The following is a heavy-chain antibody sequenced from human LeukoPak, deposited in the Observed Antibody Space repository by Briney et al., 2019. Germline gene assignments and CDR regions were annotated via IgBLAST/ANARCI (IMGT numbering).Heavy chain of an antibody. D-gene: IGHD3-10*01. CDR1: GYTFTGYY. J-gene: IGHJ4*02. CDR3: ARDITMVRGVTYYFDY. V-gene: IGHV1-2*02. Sequence: ASVKVSCKASGYTFTGYYMHWVRQAPGQGLEWMGWINPNSGGTNYAQKFQGRVTMTTDTSTSTAYMELRSLRSDDTAVYYCARDITMVRGVTYYFDYWGQGTLVTVSS. CDR2: INPNSGGT.